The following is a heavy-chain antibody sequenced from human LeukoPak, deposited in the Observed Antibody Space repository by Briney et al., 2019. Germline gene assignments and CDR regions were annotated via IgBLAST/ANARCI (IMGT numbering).Heavy chain of an antibody. CDR3: ARVGYCSSTSCYNRRGWFDP. D-gene: IGHD2-2*02. CDR1: GGSFSGYY. V-gene: IGHV4-34*01. Sequence: PSETLSLTCAVYGGSFSGYYRSWLRQPPGKGLEWLGEINHSGSTNYNPSLKSRVTISVDTSKTQFSLKLSSVTAADTAVYYCARVGYCSSTSCYNRRGWFDPWGQGTLVTVSS. CDR2: INHSGST. J-gene: IGHJ5*02.